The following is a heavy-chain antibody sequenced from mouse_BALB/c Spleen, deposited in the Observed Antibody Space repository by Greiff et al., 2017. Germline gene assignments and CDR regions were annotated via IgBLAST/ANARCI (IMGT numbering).Heavy chain of an antibody. CDR1: GDSITSGY. CDR3: ARWGYYGSSYWFAY. J-gene: IGHJ3*01. D-gene: IGHD1-1*01. Sequence: EVQRVESGPSLVKPSQTLSLTCSVTGDSITSGYWNWIRKFPGNKLEYMGYISYSGSTYYNPSLKSRISITRDTSKNQYYLQLNSVTTEDTATYYCARWGYYGSSYWFAYWGQGTLVTVSA. V-gene: IGHV3-8*02. CDR2: ISYSGST.